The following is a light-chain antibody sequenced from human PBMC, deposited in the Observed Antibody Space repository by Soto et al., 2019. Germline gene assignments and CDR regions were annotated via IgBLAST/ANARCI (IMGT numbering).Light chain of an antibody. CDR2: GAS. CDR3: QQYGSSPQT. J-gene: IGKJ1*01. CDR1: QSVSSSY. Sequence: IVFTNCPSTLSLSPGERATLSCRASQSVSSSYLAWYQQKPGQAPRLLIHGASSRATGIPDRFSGGGSGTDFTLTISRLEPEDFAVYYCQQYGSSPQTFGQGTKVDIK. V-gene: IGKV3-20*01.